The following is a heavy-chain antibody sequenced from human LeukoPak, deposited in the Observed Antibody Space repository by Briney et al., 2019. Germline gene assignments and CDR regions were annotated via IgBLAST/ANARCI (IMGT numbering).Heavy chain of an antibody. CDR1: GFTFSSYS. J-gene: IGHJ4*02. CDR2: ISSSSSYI. Sequence: PGGSLRLSCAASGFTFSSYSMNWVRQAPGKGLEWVSSISSSSSYIYYADSVKGRFTISRDNSKNTLYLQMNSLRAEDTAVYYCAKPHRAVAGLQYYFDYWGQGTLVTVSS. V-gene: IGHV3-21*04. CDR3: AKPHRAVAGLQYYFDY. D-gene: IGHD6-19*01.